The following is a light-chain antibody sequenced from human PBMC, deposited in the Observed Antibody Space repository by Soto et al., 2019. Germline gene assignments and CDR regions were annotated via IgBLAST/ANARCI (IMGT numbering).Light chain of an antibody. CDR2: GNS. J-gene: IGLJ1*01. CDR1: SSNIGAGYD. V-gene: IGLV1-40*01. CDR3: QSYDSSLSLYV. Sequence: QAVVTQPPSVSGAPGQRVTISCTGSSSNIGAGYDVHWYQQLPGTAPKLLIYGNSNRPSGVPDRFSGSKSGTSASLAINGLQAEDEADYYCQSYDSSLSLYVFGTGTKLTVL.